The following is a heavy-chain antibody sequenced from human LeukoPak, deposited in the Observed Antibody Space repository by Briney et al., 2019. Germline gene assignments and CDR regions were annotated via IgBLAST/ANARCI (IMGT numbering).Heavy chain of an antibody. CDR3: ARNFYFDSSGYYHY. J-gene: IGHJ4*02. D-gene: IGHD3-22*01. CDR1: GDTFTGYY. V-gene: IGHV1-2*02. CDR2: INPNSGGT. Sequence: ASVKVSCKASGDTFTGYYMHWVRQAPGQGLEWMGWINPNSGGTNYAQKFQGRVTMTRDTSISTAYMELSRLRSDDTAVYYCARNFYFDSSGYYHYWGQGTLVTVSS.